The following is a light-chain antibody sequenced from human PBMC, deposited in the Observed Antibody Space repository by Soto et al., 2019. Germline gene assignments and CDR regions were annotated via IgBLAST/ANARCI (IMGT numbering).Light chain of an antibody. Sequence: QSALTQPASVSGSPGQSVTISCSGTSSDVGAYNYVSWYQQHPGKAPRLLIYEVSQRPSGVPDRFSGSKSANTASLTVSGLQPEDEADYYCSSYAGTNNLLYVFGTGTKLSVL. J-gene: IGLJ1*01. CDR1: SSDVGAYNY. V-gene: IGLV2-8*01. CDR3: SSYAGTNNLLYV. CDR2: EVS.